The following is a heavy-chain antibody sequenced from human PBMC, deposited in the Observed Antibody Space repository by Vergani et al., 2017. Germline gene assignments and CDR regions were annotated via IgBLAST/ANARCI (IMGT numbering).Heavy chain of an antibody. Sequence: QVQLVQSGAEVKKPGASVKVSCKASGYNFTSYYMHWVRQAPGQGLEWMGIINPSGGSTSYAQKFQGRVTMTRDTSTSTVYMELSSLRSEDTAVYYCARVMVRGVKGVNDAFDIWGQGTMVTVSS. D-gene: IGHD3-10*01. J-gene: IGHJ3*02. CDR3: ARVMVRGVKGVNDAFDI. CDR2: INPSGGST. CDR1: GYNFTSYY. V-gene: IGHV1-46*03.